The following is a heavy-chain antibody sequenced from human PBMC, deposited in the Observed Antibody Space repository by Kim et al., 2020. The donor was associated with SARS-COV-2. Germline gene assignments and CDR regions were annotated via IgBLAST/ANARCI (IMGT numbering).Heavy chain of an antibody. J-gene: IGHJ6*02. CDR2: ISWDGGST. CDR1: GFNFDDYT. CDR3: AKDISTYFYGSGTALAGMDV. Sequence: GGSLRLSCAASGFNFDDYTIHWVRQAPGKGLEWVSLISWDGGSTYYADSVKGRFTISRDNSKNTLYLQMNSLRTEDTALYYCAKDISTYFYGSGTALAGMDVWGQGTTVTVSS. V-gene: IGHV3-43*01. D-gene: IGHD3-10*01.